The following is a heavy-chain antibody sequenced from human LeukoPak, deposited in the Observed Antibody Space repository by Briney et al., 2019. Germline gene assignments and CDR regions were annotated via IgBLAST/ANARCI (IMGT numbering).Heavy chain of an antibody. CDR3: AGHGLPRWATDS. D-gene: IGHD3-10*01. J-gene: IGHJ5*01. CDR1: GFSVSNSF. Sequence: GGSLRLSCAASGFSVSNSFMSWVRQAPGRGREWVSVIFAAGDTYYSDSVKGRFTISRDHSKNTLYLQMDSLRGEDTAVYYCAGHGLPRWATDSWGQGTLVTVSS. V-gene: IGHV3-53*01. CDR2: IFAAGDT.